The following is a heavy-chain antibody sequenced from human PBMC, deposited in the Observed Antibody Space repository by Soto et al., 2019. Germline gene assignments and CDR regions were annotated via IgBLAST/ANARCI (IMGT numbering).Heavy chain of an antibody. J-gene: IGHJ6*02. V-gene: IGHV3-53*01. CDR3: ARDRCCGDYDYGVDS. CDR1: GFTVSSNY. Sequence: PGGSLRLSCAASGFTVSSNYMSWVRQAPGKGLEWVSVIYSGGSTYYADSVKGRFTISRDNSKNTLYLQMNSLRAEDTDVYYCARDRCCGDYDYGVDSWGQVTTVTV. D-gene: IGHD3-16*01. CDR2: IYSGGST.